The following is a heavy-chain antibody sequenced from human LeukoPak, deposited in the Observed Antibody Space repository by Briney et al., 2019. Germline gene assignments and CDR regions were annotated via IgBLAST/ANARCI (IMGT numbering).Heavy chain of an antibody. Sequence: YPGGSLRLSCAASGFTFSSYGMHWVRQAPGKGLEWVAVISYDGSNKYYADSVKGRFTISRDNSKNTLYLQMNSLRAEDTAVYYCAKYGDSYGYVDYWGQGTLVTVSS. CDR3: AKYGDSYGYVDY. CDR1: GFTFSSYG. V-gene: IGHV3-30*18. J-gene: IGHJ4*02. CDR2: ISYDGSNK. D-gene: IGHD5-18*01.